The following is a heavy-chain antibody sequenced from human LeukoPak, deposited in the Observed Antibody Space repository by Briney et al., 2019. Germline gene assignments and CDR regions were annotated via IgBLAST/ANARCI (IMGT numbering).Heavy chain of an antibody. J-gene: IGHJ4*02. Sequence: SETLSLTCAVYGGSFSGYYWSWIRQPPGKGLEWIGEINHSGSTNYNPSLKSRATISVDTSKNQFSLKLSSVTAADTAVYYCARMVRAIVVVPAASTFDYWGQGTLVTVSS. V-gene: IGHV4-34*01. CDR3: ARMVRAIVVVPAASTFDY. CDR2: INHSGST. CDR1: GGSFSGYY. D-gene: IGHD2-2*01.